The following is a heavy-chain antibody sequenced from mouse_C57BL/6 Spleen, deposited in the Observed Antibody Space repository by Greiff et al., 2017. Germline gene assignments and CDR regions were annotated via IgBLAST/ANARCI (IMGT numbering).Heavy chain of an antibody. Sequence: EVKLQESGGGLVKPGGSLKLSCAASGFTFSSYAMSWVRQTPEKRLEWVATISDGGSYTYYPDNVKGRFTISRDNAKNNLYLQMSHLTSEDTAMYYCARDGTVADWYFDVWGTGTTVTVSS. CDR2: ISDGGSYT. J-gene: IGHJ1*03. CDR1: GFTFSSYA. D-gene: IGHD1-1*01. V-gene: IGHV5-4*01. CDR3: ARDGTVADWYFDV.